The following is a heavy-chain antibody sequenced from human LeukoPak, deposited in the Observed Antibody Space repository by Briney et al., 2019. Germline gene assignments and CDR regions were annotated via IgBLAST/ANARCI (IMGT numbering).Heavy chain of an antibody. Sequence: ASVKVSCKASGYTFTGYYMHWVRQAPGQGLEWMGWINPNSGGTNYAQKFQGRVTMTRDTSISTAYMELSRLRSDDTAVYYCAGGIYSNYEGFDYWGPGTLVTVSS. CDR1: GYTFTGYY. CDR2: INPNSGGT. CDR3: AGGIYSNYEGFDY. J-gene: IGHJ4*02. D-gene: IGHD4-11*01. V-gene: IGHV1-2*02.